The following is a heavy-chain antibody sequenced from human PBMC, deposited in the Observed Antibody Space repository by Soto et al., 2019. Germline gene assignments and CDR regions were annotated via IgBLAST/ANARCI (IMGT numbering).Heavy chain of an antibody. Sequence: GGSLRLSCAASGFTFSSYAMSWVRQAPGKGLEWVSAISGSGGSTYYADSVKGRFTISRDNSKNTLYLQMNSLRAEDTAVYYCAKTGPIVVVPPRKYGMDVWGQGTTVTVSS. D-gene: IGHD2-2*01. J-gene: IGHJ6*02. CDR1: GFTFSSYA. CDR2: ISGSGGST. V-gene: IGHV3-23*01. CDR3: AKTGPIVVVPPRKYGMDV.